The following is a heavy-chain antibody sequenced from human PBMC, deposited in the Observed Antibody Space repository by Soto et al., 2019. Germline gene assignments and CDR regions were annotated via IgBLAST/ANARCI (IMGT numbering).Heavy chain of an antibody. CDR3: ARDGTTVPTFLRPLVY. CDR1: GFTFSSYG. CDR2: IWYDGSNK. V-gene: IGHV3-33*01. D-gene: IGHD4-17*01. Sequence: PGGSLRLSCAASGFTFSSYGMHWVRQAPGKGLEWVAVIWYDGSNKYYADSVKGRFTISRDNSKNTLYLQMNSLRAEDKAVYYCARDGTTVPTFLRPLVYWGQGTLVTVS. J-gene: IGHJ4*02.